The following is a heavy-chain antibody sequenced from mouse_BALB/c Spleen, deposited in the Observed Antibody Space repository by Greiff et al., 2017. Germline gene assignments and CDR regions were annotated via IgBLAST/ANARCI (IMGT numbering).Heavy chain of an antibody. CDR1: GYSITSDYA. D-gene: IGHD2-14*01. J-gene: IGHJ3*01. CDR3: AREERRRFAY. V-gene: IGHV3-2*02. CDR2: ISYSGST. Sequence: VQLQQSGPGLVKPSQSLSLTCTVTGYSITSDYAWNWIRQFPGNKLEWMGYISYSGSTSYNPSLKSRISITRDTSKNQFFLQLNSVTTEDTATYYCAREERRRFAYWGQGTLVTVSA.